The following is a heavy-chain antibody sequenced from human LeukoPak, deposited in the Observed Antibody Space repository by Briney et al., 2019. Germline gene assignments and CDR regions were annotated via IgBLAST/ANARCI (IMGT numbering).Heavy chain of an antibody. CDR1: GYTFNSYG. CDR2: ISAKNGNT. J-gene: IGHJ6*02. CDR3: ARDQQGYCGGDSCSGMDV. Sequence: GASVKVSCKASGYTFNSYGITWVRQAPGQGLQWVGWISAKNGNTNYAQKFQGRVTMTTDTFTSTAHMELTSLRSEDTAAYYCARDQQGYCGGDSCSGMDVWGQGTTVTVSS. V-gene: IGHV1-18*01. D-gene: IGHD2-15*01.